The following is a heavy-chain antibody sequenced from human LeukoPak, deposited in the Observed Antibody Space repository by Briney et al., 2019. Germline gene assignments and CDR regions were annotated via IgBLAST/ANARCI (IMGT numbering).Heavy chain of an antibody. V-gene: IGHV4-59*08. CDR1: GGSISSYY. Sequence: SETLSPTCTVSGGSISSYYWSWIRQPPGKGLEWIGYIYYSGSTNYNPSLKSRVTISVDTSKNQFSLKLSSVTAADTAVYYCARHMGAVAGEFDYWGQGTLVTVSS. J-gene: IGHJ4*02. D-gene: IGHD6-19*01. CDR2: IYYSGST. CDR3: ARHMGAVAGEFDY.